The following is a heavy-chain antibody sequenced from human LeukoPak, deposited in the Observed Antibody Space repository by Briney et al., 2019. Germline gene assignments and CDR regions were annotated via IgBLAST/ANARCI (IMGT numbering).Heavy chain of an antibody. D-gene: IGHD3-22*01. J-gene: IGHJ6*03. CDR3: ARDSGYYDSSGYFYYYYMDV. CDR1: GFTFSSYS. V-gene: IGHV3-48*02. Sequence: PGGSLRLSCAASGFTFSSYSMNWVRQAPGKGLEWVSYISSSSSTIYYADSVKGRFTISRDNAKNSLYLQMNSLRDEDTAVYYCARDSGYYDSSGYFYYYYMDVWGKGTTVTVSS. CDR2: ISSSSSTI.